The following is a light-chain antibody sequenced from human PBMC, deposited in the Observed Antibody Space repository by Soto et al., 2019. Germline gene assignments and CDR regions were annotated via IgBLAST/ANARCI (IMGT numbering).Light chain of an antibody. CDR3: QQYGSSPPET. Sequence: EIVLTQSPGTLSLSPGERATLSCRASQSVSSSYLAWYQQKPGQAPRLLIYGASSRATGNPDRFSGSGSGTDFTLTISRLEPEDFAVYYCQQYGSSPPETFGQGTKVEIK. CDR2: GAS. CDR1: QSVSSSY. V-gene: IGKV3-20*01. J-gene: IGKJ1*01.